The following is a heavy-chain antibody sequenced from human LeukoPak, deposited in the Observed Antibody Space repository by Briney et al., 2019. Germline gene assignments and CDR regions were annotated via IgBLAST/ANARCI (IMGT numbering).Heavy chain of an antibody. CDR2: INPNSGGT. Sequence: ASVKVSCKASGYTFTGYYMHWVRQAPGQGLEWMGWINPNSGGTNYAQKFQGRVTMTRDTSISTAYMELSRLRSDDTAVYYCARIETSQSGDRVYYFDYWGQGTLVTASS. D-gene: IGHD7-27*01. CDR3: ARIETSQSGDRVYYFDY. CDR1: GYTFTGYY. J-gene: IGHJ4*02. V-gene: IGHV1-2*02.